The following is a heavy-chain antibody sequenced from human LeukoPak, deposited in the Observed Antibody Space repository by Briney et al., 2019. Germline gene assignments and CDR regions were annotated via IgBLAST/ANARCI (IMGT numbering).Heavy chain of an antibody. CDR1: GFTFSNYA. Sequence: PGGSLRLSCAASGFTFSNYAMSWVRQAPGKGLDWVSAISGSGGSTYYADSVKGRFTISRDNSKNTLYLQMTSLRAEDTAVHYCAKDFTANYDFWSGYPHWGQGTLVTVSS. CDR2: ISGSGGST. D-gene: IGHD3-3*01. J-gene: IGHJ4*02. CDR3: AKDFTANYDFWSGYPH. V-gene: IGHV3-23*01.